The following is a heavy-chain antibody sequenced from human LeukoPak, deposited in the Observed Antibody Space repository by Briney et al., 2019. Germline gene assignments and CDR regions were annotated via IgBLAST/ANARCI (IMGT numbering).Heavy chain of an antibody. CDR1: GFIFTNYN. D-gene: IGHD6-19*01. V-gene: IGHV3-21*01. CDR3: ARGLLYSSGVDY. J-gene: IGHJ4*02. CDR2: ISGGSTYI. Sequence: GGSLRLSCAASGFIFTNYNLNWVRQAPWKGLEWISSISGGSTYIYYADSVRGRFTISRDNAKNSLYLQMNSLRAEDTAVYYCARGLLYSSGVDYWGQGTLVTVSS.